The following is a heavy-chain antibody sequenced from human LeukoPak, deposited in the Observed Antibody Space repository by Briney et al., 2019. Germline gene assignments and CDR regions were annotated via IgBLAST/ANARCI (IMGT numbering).Heavy chain of an antibody. D-gene: IGHD6-13*01. V-gene: IGHV3-20*04. CDR3: AKDSKAAGIYYYYYYYMDV. Sequence: GGSLRLSCAASGFTFDDYGMSWVRQAPGKGLELVSGINWNGGSTGYADSVKGRFTISRDNAKNSLYLQMNSLRAEDTAVYYCAKDSKAAGIYYYYYYYMDVWGKGTTVTVSS. J-gene: IGHJ6*03. CDR2: INWNGGST. CDR1: GFTFDDYG.